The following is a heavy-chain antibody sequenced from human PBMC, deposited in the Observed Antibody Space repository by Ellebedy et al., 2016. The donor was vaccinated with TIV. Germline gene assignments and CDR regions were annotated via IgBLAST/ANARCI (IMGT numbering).Heavy chain of an antibody. J-gene: IGHJ4*02. V-gene: IGHV4-34*01. CDR2: VNQSGRT. CDR3: AEGRSGRYYFDY. D-gene: IGHD3-22*01. Sequence: SETLSLTCGVYGGSFSGYYWSWVRQPPGKGLEWIGEVNQSGRTNYHPSLKSRVTISVDTSKNQFSLRLSSVTAADTAVYYCAEGRSGRYYFDYWGQGTLVTVSS. CDR1: GGSFSGYY.